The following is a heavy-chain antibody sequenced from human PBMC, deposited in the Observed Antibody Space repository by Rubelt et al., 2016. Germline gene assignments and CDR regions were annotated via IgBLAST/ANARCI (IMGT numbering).Heavy chain of an antibody. J-gene: IGHJ4*02. CDR3: ARYSSGWGVDY. CDR2: IYKSGRT. Sequence: QVQLQESVPGLVKPSETLSLTCTVSGGSISSYYWSWIRQPPGKGLEWLGYIYKSGRTNYNPSSKSRVPLSGDTSKNQFSLKLSSVTAADTAVYYCARYSSGWGVDYWGQGTLVTVSS. CDR1: GGSISSYY. D-gene: IGHD6-19*01. V-gene: IGHV4-59*01.